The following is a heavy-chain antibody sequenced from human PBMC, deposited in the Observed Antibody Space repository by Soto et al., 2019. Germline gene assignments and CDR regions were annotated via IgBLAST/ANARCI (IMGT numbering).Heavy chain of an antibody. CDR1: GYTFTSYG. CDR2: ISAYNGNT. V-gene: IGHV1-18*01. CDR3: ARDLHIRFLQWSKGAYYYYYGIDV. D-gene: IGHD3-3*01. J-gene: IGHJ6*02. Sequence: ASVKVSCKASGYTFTSYGISWVRQAPGQGLEWMGWISAYNGNTNYAQKLQGRVTMTTDTSTSTAYMELRSLRSDDTAVYYCARDLHIRFLQWSKGAYYYYYGIDVWRQGTTVTVSS.